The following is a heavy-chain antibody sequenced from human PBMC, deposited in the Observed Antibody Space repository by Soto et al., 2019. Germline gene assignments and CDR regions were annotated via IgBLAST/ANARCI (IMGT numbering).Heavy chain of an antibody. CDR1: GGTYSSYP. Sequence: QAQLVQSGAEMKQPGSSVKVSCKASGGTYSSYPINWVRQAPGHGLEWLGSFTPALGTAKYAKKFQDRLTITADTSASTTSLELTRLRSEDTGLYYWAREGGDGYGWEGYGFLDLWGRGTLVTVSS. D-gene: IGHD5-12*01. J-gene: IGHJ2*01. CDR3: AREGGDGYGWEGYGFLDL. CDR2: FTPALGTA. V-gene: IGHV1-69*06.